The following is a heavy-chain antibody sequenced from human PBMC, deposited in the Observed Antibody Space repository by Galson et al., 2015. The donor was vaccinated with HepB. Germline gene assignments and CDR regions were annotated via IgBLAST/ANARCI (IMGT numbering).Heavy chain of an antibody. CDR3: AKDGGGYYYDSSGPRAPFDY. CDR1: GFTFSSYA. CDR2: ISGSGGST. V-gene: IGHV3-23*01. J-gene: IGHJ4*02. D-gene: IGHD3-22*01. Sequence: SLRLSCAASGFTFSSYAMSWVRQAPGKGLEWVSAISGSGGSTYYADSVKGRFTISRDNSKNTLYLQMNSLRAEDTAVYYCAKDGGGYYYDSSGPRAPFDYWGQGTLVTVSS.